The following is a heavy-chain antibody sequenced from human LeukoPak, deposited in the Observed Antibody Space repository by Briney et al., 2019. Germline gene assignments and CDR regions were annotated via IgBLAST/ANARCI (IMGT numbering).Heavy chain of an antibody. J-gene: IGHJ4*02. CDR3: VRPESAGTKYRFDY. V-gene: IGHV4-59*01. CDR1: GGSMSHYY. D-gene: IGHD1-1*01. Sequence: SETLSLTCTVSGGSMSHYYWTWIRQTPGKGLEWIGYKYYDGNSGNTNYNPSLESRVTISVDTSKNHVSLNLTSVTAADTAVYYCVRPESAGTKYRFDYWGQGALVTVSS. CDR2: KYYDGNSGNT.